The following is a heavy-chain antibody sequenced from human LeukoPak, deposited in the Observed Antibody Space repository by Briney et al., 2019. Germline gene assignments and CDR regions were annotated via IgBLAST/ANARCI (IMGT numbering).Heavy chain of an antibody. Sequence: GRSLRLSCAASGFTFNIFWMSWVRQAPGKGLEWVANIKHDGSEEYYGDSVRGRFTISRDNAKNSLYLQMNSLRAEDTAVYYCAREGIWFGELFFDYWGQGTLVTVSS. CDR3: AREGIWFGELFFDY. CDR2: IKHDGSEE. CDR1: GFTFNIFW. V-gene: IGHV3-7*01. D-gene: IGHD3-10*01. J-gene: IGHJ4*02.